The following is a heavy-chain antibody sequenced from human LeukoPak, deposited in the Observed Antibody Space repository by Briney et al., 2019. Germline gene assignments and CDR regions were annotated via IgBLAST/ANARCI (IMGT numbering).Heavy chain of an antibody. CDR2: IRSKAYGGTT. CDR1: GFTFGDYA. CDR3: TRYDIYSSSPIDY. V-gene: IGHV3-49*04. J-gene: IGHJ4*02. Sequence: PAGGSLRLSCTASGFTFGDYAMSWVRQAPGKGLEWVGFIRSKAYGGTTEYAASVKGRFTISRDDSKSIAYLQMNSLKTEDTAVYYCTRYDIYSSSPIDYWGQGTLVTVSS. D-gene: IGHD6-6*01.